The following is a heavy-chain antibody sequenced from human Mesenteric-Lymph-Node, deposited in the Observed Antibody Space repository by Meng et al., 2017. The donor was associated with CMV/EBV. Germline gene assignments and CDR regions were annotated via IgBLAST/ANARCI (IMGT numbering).Heavy chain of an antibody. Sequence: SETLSLTCSVSGGSIRRSSYYWGWIRQPPGKGLEWIASIWHSGSTYYNPSLRSRVTISVDTSKNQFSLRLSSVPAADTAVYYCARVGITIFGVLSHLDYWGQGMLVTVSS. CDR2: IWHSGST. J-gene: IGHJ4*02. CDR3: ARVGITIFGVLSHLDY. CDR1: GGSIRRSSYY. V-gene: IGHV4-39*07. D-gene: IGHD3-3*01.